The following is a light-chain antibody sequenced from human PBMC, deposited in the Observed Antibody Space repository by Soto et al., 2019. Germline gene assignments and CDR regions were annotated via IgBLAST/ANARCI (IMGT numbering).Light chain of an antibody. CDR3: MQTRQTWT. CDR2: LGS. V-gene: IGKV2-28*01. Sequence: DIVMTQSPLSLPVTPGEPASISCGSSQSLVHSNGYNYLDWYMQKPGQSPKLLIYLGSNRASGVPDRISGSGSGTDFTLKISRVEAEDVGVSYCMQTRQTWTLGPGTKEEIK. CDR1: QSLVHSNGYNY. J-gene: IGKJ1*01.